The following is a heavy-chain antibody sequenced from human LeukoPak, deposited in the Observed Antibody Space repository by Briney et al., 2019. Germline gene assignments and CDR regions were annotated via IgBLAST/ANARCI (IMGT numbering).Heavy chain of an antibody. CDR2: IIHSGST. CDR3: ARRYSGYHFSWFDP. J-gene: IGHJ5*02. Sequence: AETLSFTCAVYGGYFIGNYWGWIRQPPGRGLEWIGEIIHSGSTTYYPPLKSRVTISVDTSKNQFSLKLSSVTAAHTAVYYCARRYSGYHFSWFDPWGQGTLVTVSS. V-gene: IGHV4-34*12. CDR1: GGYFIGNY. D-gene: IGHD5-12*01.